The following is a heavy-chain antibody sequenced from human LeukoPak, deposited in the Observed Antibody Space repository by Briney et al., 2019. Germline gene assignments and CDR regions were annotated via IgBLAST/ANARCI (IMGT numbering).Heavy chain of an antibody. CDR3: ARGSPRWYNWNSESDY. J-gene: IGHJ4*02. Sequence: SETLSLTCAVYGGSFSGYYWSWIRQPPGKGLEWIGEINHSGSTNYNPSLKSRVTISVDTSKNQFSLKLSSVTAADTAVYYCARGSPRWYNWNSESDYWGQGTLVTVSS. CDR2: INHSGST. CDR1: GGSFSGYY. D-gene: IGHD1-7*01. V-gene: IGHV4-34*01.